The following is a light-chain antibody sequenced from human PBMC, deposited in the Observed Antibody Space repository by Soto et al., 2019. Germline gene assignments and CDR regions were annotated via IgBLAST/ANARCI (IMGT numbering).Light chain of an antibody. CDR2: EVS. CDR3: SSYTPTTRL. Sequence: QSALTQPASVSGSPGQSITISCTGTSSDIGSNNYVSWFQQRPGKAPTLIIYEVSNRPSGVSTHFSGSKSGNTASLTISGLLPEDEDDYYCSSYTPTTRLFGGGTQLTVL. CDR1: SSDIGSNNY. V-gene: IGLV2-14*01. J-gene: IGLJ7*01.